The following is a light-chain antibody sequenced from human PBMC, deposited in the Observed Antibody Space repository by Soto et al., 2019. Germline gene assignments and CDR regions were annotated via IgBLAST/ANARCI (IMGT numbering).Light chain of an antibody. CDR1: QSLNNW. Sequence: DIQMTQSPSTLSGSVGDRVTITCRSSQSLNNWLAWYQQKPGSAPKLLIYMVSNLESGVPSRFSGSGSGTEFTLTISSLQPDDFATYYCQQYNSYSWTFDQGTKVEIK. CDR2: MVS. CDR3: QQYNSYSWT. J-gene: IGKJ1*01. V-gene: IGKV1-5*03.